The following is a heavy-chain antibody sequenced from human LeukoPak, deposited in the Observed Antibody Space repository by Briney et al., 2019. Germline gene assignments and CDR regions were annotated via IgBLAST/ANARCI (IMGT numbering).Heavy chain of an antibody. D-gene: IGHD3-10*01. Sequence: GASVKVSCKASGYTFTGYYMHWVRQAPGQGLEWMGWINPNSGGTNYAQKFQGRVTMTRDTSISTAYMELSRLRSDDTAVYYCARARGRYGRDAFDIWGQGTMVTVSS. CDR3: ARARGRYGRDAFDI. J-gene: IGHJ3*02. V-gene: IGHV1-2*02. CDR2: INPNSGGT. CDR1: GYTFTGYY.